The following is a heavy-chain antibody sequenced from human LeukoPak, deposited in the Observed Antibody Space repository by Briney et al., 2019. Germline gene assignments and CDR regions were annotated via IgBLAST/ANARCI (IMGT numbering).Heavy chain of an antibody. CDR2: IYYSGST. CDR3: ARGSGSSWYSGYYDY. Sequence: SETLSLTCTVSGGSISSSSYYWGWIRQPPGKGLGWIGSIYYSGSTYYNPSLKSRVTISVDTSKNQFSLKLSSVTAADTAVYYCARGSGSSWYSGYYDYWGQGTLVTVSS. CDR1: GGSISSSSYY. J-gene: IGHJ4*02. D-gene: IGHD6-13*01. V-gene: IGHV4-39*07.